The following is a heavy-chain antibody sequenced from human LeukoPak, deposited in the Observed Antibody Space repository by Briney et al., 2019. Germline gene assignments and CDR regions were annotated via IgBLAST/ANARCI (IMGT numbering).Heavy chain of an antibody. CDR1: GFTFSSYA. CDR3: ARAPSEWELRGAFDI. V-gene: IGHV3-53*01. Sequence: GRSLRLSCAASGFTFSSYAMSWVRQAPGKGLEWVSVIYSGGSTYYADSVKGRFTISRDNSNNTLYLQMNSLRAEDTAVYYCARAPSEWELRGAFDIWGQGTMVTVSS. D-gene: IGHD1-26*01. J-gene: IGHJ3*02. CDR2: IYSGGST.